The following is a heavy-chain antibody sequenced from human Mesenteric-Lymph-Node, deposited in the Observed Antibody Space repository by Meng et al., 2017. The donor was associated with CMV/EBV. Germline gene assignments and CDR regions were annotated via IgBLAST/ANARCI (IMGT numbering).Heavy chain of an antibody. D-gene: IGHD3-22*01. CDR3: AREDRGYDYFDY. Sequence: SETLSLTCTVSGGSISGYYWSWIRQPPGKGLEWIGYIYYRGATNYNPSLRGRASISVDMSKNQLSLSLSSVSAADTAIYYCAREDRGYDYFDYWGQGTLVTVSS. J-gene: IGHJ4*02. V-gene: IGHV4-59*01. CDR2: IYYRGAT. CDR1: GGSISGYY.